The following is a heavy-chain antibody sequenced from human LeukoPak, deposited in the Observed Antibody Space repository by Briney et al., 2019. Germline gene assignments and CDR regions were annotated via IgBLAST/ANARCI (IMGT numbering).Heavy chain of an antibody. CDR1: GFTFDDYA. Sequence: GGSLRLSCAASGFTFDDYAMHWVRQAPGKGLEWVSGINWNSGSIGYADSVKGQFTISRDNAKNSLYLQMNSLRAEDTALYYCAKGSQVVITSPFDYWAREPWSPSPQ. CDR2: INWNSGSI. D-gene: IGHD3-22*01. V-gene: IGHV3-9*01. J-gene: IGHJ4*02. CDR3: AKGSQVVITSPFDY.